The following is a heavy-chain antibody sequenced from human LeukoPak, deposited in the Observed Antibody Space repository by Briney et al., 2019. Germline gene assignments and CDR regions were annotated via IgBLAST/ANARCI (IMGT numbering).Heavy chain of an antibody. CDR2: LSGSVGRT. CDR3: ARHNGFYGIDV. Sequence: GGSLRLSCAPSGFTFSSYAMSWVRQAPGKGLEWASALSGSVGRTYYADSVKGRFAISRDNSKNTLYLQVNSLRAEDTAVYYCARHNGFYGIDVWGHGTTVTVSS. D-gene: IGHD5-12*01. J-gene: IGHJ6*02. V-gene: IGHV3-23*01. CDR1: GFTFSSYA.